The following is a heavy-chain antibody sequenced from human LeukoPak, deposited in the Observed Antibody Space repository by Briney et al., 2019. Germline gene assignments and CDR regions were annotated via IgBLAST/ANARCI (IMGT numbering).Heavy chain of an antibody. CDR1: GFTFSNAW. CDR2: IKSKTDGGTT. Sequence: PGGSPRLSCAASGFTFSNAWMSWVRQAPGKGLEWVGRIKSKTDGGTTDYAAPVKGRFTISRDDSKNTLYLQMNSLKTEDTAVYYCTTDVLTGYYDSSGYSGIDYWGQGTLVTVSS. CDR3: TTDVLTGYYDSSGYSGIDY. J-gene: IGHJ4*02. D-gene: IGHD3-22*01. V-gene: IGHV3-15*01.